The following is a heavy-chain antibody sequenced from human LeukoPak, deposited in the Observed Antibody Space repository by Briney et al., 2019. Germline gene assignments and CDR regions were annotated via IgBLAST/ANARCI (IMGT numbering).Heavy chain of an antibody. CDR1: GFTFSSHS. CDR2: ISSSSGYI. J-gene: IGHJ6*02. V-gene: IGHV3-21*01. Sequence: GGSLRLSCAASGFTFSSHSMNWVRQAPGKGLEWVSSISSSSGYIYYADSVKGRFTISRDNSKNTLYLQMNSLRAEDTAVYYCARIYYDFWSGYYLGYGMDVWGQGTTVTVSS. CDR3: ARIYYDFWSGYYLGYGMDV. D-gene: IGHD3-3*01.